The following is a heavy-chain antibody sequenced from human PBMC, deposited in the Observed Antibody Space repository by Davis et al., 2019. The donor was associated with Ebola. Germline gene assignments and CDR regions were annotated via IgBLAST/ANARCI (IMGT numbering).Heavy chain of an antibody. CDR1: GFTFSSYW. V-gene: IGHV3-7*01. D-gene: IGHD2-15*01. CDR3: AGVGGSCYGY. CDR2: IKQDGSEK. J-gene: IGHJ4*02. Sequence: GESLKISCAASGFTFSSYWMSWVRQAPGKGLEWVANIKQDGSEKYYVDSVKGRFTISRDNAKNSLSLEMNSLRAEDTAVYYCAGVGGSCYGYWGQGALVSVSS.